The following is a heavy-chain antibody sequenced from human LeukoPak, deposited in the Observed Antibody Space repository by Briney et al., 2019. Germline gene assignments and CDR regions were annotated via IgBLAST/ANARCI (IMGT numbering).Heavy chain of an antibody. J-gene: IGHJ3*02. D-gene: IGHD5-12*01. Sequence: SQTLSLTCTVSGGSIRSGGYYWSWIRQHPGKGLEWIGYIYYSGSTYYNPSLKSRVTISVDTSKNQFSLRLSSVTAADTAVYYCARHTRPGHSGYENAFDIWGQGTMVTVSS. CDR3: ARHTRPGHSGYENAFDI. CDR1: GGSIRSGGYY. CDR2: IYYSGST. V-gene: IGHV4-30-4*01.